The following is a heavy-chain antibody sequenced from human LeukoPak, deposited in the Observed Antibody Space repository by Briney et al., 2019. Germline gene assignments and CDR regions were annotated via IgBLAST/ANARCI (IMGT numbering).Heavy chain of an antibody. CDR3: ARGGSGFEY. D-gene: IGHD2-15*01. CDR2: IRTDGSDK. J-gene: IGHJ4*02. V-gene: IGHV3-7*05. CDR1: GFTFSSYW. Sequence: GGSLRLSCAASGFTFSSYWMSWVRQAPGKGPEWVANIRTDGSDKYYVDSVKGRFTISRDNAKNSLYLQMNSLRAEDTAVYYCARGGSGFEYWGQGTLVTVSS.